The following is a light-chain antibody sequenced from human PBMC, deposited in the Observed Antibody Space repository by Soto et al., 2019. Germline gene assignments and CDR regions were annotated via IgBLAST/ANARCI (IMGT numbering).Light chain of an antibody. V-gene: IGKV1-27*01. CDR1: PGISNS. CDR3: QNYNTAPL. Sequence: DIQMTQSPSSLSASVGDRVTITCRASPGISNSLAWYQQKPGKAPYLLIFAAFTLRASVPSRFGGSGSGTDFTLTISSLQPEDAATYYCQNYNTAPLFGGGTKVEIK. CDR2: AAF. J-gene: IGKJ4*01.